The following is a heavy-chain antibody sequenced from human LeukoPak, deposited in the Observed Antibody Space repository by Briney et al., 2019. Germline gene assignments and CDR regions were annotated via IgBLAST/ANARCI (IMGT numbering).Heavy chain of an antibody. V-gene: IGHV3-74*01. Sequence: GGSLRLSCAASGFTFSSYGMHWVRQAPGKGLVWVSRLNNDGSSTNYADSVKGRFTISRDNAKNTLYLQMNSLRAEDTAVYYCARIAWDAFDIWGQGTMVTVSS. CDR3: ARIAWDAFDI. D-gene: IGHD2-15*01. CDR2: LNNDGSST. CDR1: GFTFSSYG. J-gene: IGHJ3*02.